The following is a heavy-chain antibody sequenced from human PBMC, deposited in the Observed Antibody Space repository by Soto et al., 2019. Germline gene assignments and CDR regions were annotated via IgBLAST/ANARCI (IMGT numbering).Heavy chain of an antibody. CDR2: IIPIFGTA. CDR3: ARLHCISTSCLYYYYYGMDV. Sequence: ASVKVSCKASGGTFSSYAISWVRQAPGQGLEWMGGIIPIFGTANYAQKFQGRVTITADESTSTAYMELSSLRSEDTAVYYCARLHCISTSCLYYYYYGMDVWGQGTTVTAP. CDR1: GGTFSSYA. D-gene: IGHD2-2*01. V-gene: IGHV1-69*13. J-gene: IGHJ6*02.